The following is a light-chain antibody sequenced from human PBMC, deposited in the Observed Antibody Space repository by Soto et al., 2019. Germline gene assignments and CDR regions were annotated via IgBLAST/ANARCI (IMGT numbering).Light chain of an antibody. CDR1: QSVSNY. V-gene: IGKV3-20*01. CDR3: QQYDTSPKT. J-gene: IGKJ1*01. CDR2: GAS. Sequence: EVVLTQSPGTLSLSLEERATLSCRASQSVSNYLAWYQQKPGQAPRLLIYGASSRATGIPDRFSGSGSGTDFALTISRLEPADFEVYYCQQYDTSPKTFGQGTNVEIK.